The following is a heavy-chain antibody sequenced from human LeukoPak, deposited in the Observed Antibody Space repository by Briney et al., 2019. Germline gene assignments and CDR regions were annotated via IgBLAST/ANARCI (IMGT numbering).Heavy chain of an antibody. CDR3: ANWGTTGTTYRYY. CDR1: GFTFSSYT. CDR2: ISSSTSYI. J-gene: IGHJ4*02. Sequence: GGSLRLSCAASGFTFSSYTMNWVRQAPGKGLEWVSSISSSTSYIYYADSVKGRFTISRDNSKNTLYLQMNSLRAEDTAVYYCANWGTTGTTYRYYWGQGTLVTVSS. V-gene: IGHV3-21*01. D-gene: IGHD1-1*01.